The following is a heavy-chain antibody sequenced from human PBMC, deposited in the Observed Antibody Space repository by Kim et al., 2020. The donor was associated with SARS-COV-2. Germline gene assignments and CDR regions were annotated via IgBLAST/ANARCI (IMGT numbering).Heavy chain of an antibody. D-gene: IGHD4-17*01. Sequence: SETLSLTCRVSGASISSYYWSWVRQPPGKGLEWIGFVHHSGSSMYNPSLKSRVTISLDTSNNQFSLKLMSLTAADTAVYFCARLIGVDEADYGAGYWGQG. V-gene: IGHV4-59*13. CDR1: GASISSYY. CDR2: VHHSGSS. J-gene: IGHJ4*02. CDR3: ARLIGVDEADYGAGY.